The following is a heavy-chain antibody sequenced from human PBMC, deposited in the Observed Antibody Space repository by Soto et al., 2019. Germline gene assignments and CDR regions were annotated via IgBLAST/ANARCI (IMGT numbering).Heavy chain of an antibody. V-gene: IGHV1-69*01. CDR3: ARPGIEMATIYYFDY. Sequence: QVQLVQSGAEVKKPGSSVKVSCKASGGTFSSYAISWVRQAPGPGLEWMGGIIPIFGTANYAQKFEGRVTITADESTSTAYMELSSLRSEDTAVYYCARPGIEMATIYYFDYWGQGTLVTVSS. CDR2: IIPIFGTA. D-gene: IGHD5-12*01. CDR1: GGTFSSYA. J-gene: IGHJ4*02.